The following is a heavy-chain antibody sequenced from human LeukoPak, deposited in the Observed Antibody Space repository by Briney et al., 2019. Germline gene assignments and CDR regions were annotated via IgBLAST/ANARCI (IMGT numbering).Heavy chain of an antibody. CDR1: GDSVSSNSAA. V-gene: IGHV6-1*01. D-gene: IGHD6-13*01. J-gene: IGHJ5*02. CDR2: TYYRSKWYN. CDR3: ARDSSSWYGPPNWFDP. Sequence: SQTLSLTCAISGDSVSSNSAAWNWIRQSPSRGLEWLGRTYYRSKWYNDYAVSVKSRITMNPDTSKNQFSLQLDSVTPEDTAVYYCARDSSSWYGPPNWFDPWGQGTLVTVSS.